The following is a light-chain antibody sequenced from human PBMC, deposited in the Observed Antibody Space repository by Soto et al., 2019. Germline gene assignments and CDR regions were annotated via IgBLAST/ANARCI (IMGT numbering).Light chain of an antibody. V-gene: IGKV1-39*01. Sequence: DIQMTQSPSSLSASVGDRVTITCRASQSISSYLNWYQQKLGKAPKLLIYAASSLQSGVPSRFSGSGSGTDFTLTISSLQPEDFATYYCQQSYSTPDFGQGTKLEIK. CDR3: QQSYSTPD. CDR1: QSISSY. CDR2: AAS. J-gene: IGKJ2*01.